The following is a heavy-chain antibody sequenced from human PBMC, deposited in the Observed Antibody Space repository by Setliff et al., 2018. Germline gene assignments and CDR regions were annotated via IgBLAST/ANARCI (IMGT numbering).Heavy chain of an antibody. CDR1: GYTFTGYY. J-gene: IGHJ4*02. CDR2: IHPNSDAT. CDR3: ARRVSYDSSGYPLGY. V-gene: IGHV1-2*02. Sequence: GASVKVSCKASGYTFTGYYLHWVRQAPGQGLEWMGWIHPNSDATNYAQKFQGRVTMTSDTSTNTVYMDLSSLTSEDTAVYFCARRVSYDSSGYPLGYWGQGTLVTSPQ. D-gene: IGHD3-22*01.